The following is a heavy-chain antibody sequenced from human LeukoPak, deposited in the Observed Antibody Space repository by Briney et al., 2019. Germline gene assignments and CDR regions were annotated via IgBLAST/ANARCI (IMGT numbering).Heavy chain of an antibody. V-gene: IGHV4-59*01. CDR3: AREVGHRGARWFDP. D-gene: IGHD1-26*01. CDR1: GGSISSYY. J-gene: IGHJ5*02. Sequence: PSETLSLTCTVSGGSISSYYWSWIRQPPGKGLEWIGYIYYSGSTNYNPSLKSRVTISVDTSKNQFSLKLSSVTAADTAVYYCAREVGHRGARWFDPWGQGTLVTVSS. CDR2: IYYSGST.